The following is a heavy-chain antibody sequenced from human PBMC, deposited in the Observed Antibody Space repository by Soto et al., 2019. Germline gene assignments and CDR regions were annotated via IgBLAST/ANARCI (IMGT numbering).Heavy chain of an antibody. V-gene: IGHV1-69*06. D-gene: IGHD2-21*01. Sequence: SVKVSCKASGGTFSSYAISWVRQAPGQGLEWMGGIIPMFPTTNYAQKFKGRLTIYADKSTGTAYMEMTSLRSEDTAVYYCATDGDSADYGYWGQGTLVTVSS. CDR2: IIPMFPTT. CDR3: ATDGDSADYGY. CDR1: GGTFSSYA. J-gene: IGHJ4*02.